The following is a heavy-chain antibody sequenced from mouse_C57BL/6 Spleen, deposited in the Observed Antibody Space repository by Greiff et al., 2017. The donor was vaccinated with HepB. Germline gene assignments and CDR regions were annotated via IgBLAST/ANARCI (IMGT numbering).Heavy chain of an antibody. CDR2: INPSTGGT. CDR3: ARYSSYPDY. J-gene: IGHJ2*01. Sequence: VQLQQSGPELVKPGASVKISCKASGYSFTGYYMNWVKQSPEKSLEWIGEINPSTGGTTYNQKFKAKATLTVDKSSSTAYMQLKSLTSEDSAVYYCARYSSYPDYWGQGTTLTVSS. D-gene: IGHD1-1*01. V-gene: IGHV1-42*01. CDR1: GYSFTGYY.